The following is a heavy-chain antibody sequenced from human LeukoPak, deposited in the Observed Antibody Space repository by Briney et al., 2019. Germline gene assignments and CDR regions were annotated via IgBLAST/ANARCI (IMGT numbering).Heavy chain of an antibody. J-gene: IGHJ5*02. D-gene: IGHD3-16*01. V-gene: IGHV1-69*13. CDR3: ARAPVRGSGNFDP. CDR2: IIPIFGTA. CDR1: GYTFTSYD. Sequence: ASVKVSCKASGYTFTSYDINWVRQAPGQGLEWMGGIIPIFGTANYAQKFQGRVTITADESTSTAYMELSSLRSEDTAVYYCARAPVRGSGNFDPWGQGTLVTVSS.